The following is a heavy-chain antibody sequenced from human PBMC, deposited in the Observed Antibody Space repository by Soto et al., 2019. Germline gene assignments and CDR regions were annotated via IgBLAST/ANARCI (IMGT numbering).Heavy chain of an antibody. CDR3: AKDQSSYGYPYYFDY. CDR1: GFTFSSYA. D-gene: IGHD5-18*01. Sequence: EVQLLESGGGLVQPGGSLRLSCAASGFTFSSYAMSWVRQAPGKGLEWVSAISGSGGSTYYADSVKGRFTISRDNSKNTLYLQMNSLRAEDTAVYYCAKDQSSYGYPYYFDYLVQGTLVTVSS. J-gene: IGHJ4*02. V-gene: IGHV3-23*01. CDR2: ISGSGGST.